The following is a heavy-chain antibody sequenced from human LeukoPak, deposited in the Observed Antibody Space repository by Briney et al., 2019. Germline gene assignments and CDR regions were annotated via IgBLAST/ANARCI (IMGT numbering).Heavy chain of an antibody. D-gene: IGHD3-22*01. V-gene: IGHV3-66*01. CDR2: IYSGGNT. CDR1: GFTVSSNY. CDR3: ARGGLGYYDSTGYYWEADYFDY. J-gene: IGHJ4*02. Sequence: GGSLRLSCAASGFTVSSNYMSWVRQAPGKGLEWVSLIYSGGNTYYADSVKGRFTISRDNSENTLYLQMNSLRAEDTAVYYCARGGLGYYDSTGYYWEADYFDYWGQGTLVTVSS.